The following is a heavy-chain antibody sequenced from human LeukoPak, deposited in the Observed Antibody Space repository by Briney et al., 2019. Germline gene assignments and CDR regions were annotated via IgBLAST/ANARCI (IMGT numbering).Heavy chain of an antibody. D-gene: IGHD1-26*01. CDR1: GFRFGDYW. Sequence: GGSLRLSCAASGFRFGDYWMTWARHVPGKGLEWVANIKQDGAEKHYAESVEGRFIISRDNAKNSLYLEMDSVKVEDTAVYYCARVGAWDLQRVFDYWGQGTLVTVSS. CDR2: IKQDGAEK. J-gene: IGHJ4*02. V-gene: IGHV3-7*01. CDR3: ARVGAWDLQRVFDY.